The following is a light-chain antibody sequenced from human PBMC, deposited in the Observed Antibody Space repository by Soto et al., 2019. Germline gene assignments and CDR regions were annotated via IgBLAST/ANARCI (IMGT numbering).Light chain of an antibody. J-gene: IGKJ4*01. CDR2: GAS. CDR3: HQYGISP. CDR1: QSVSSN. V-gene: IGKV3-15*01. Sequence: EIVMTQSPATLSVSPGERATLSCRASQSVSSNLAWYQQKPGQGPRLLIYGASTRATGIPGRFSGSGSGTEFSLTISRLEPEDFAVYYCHQYGISPFGGGTKVDI.